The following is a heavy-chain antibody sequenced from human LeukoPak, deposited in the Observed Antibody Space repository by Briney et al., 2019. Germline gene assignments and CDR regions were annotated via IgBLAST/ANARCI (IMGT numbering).Heavy chain of an antibody. Sequence: SSETLSLTCAVYGGSFSGYYWSWIRQPPGKGLEWIGEINHSGSTNYNPSLKSRVTISVDTSKNQFSLKLTSVTAADTAVYYCARIYYSSSYDYWYFDLWGRGTLVTVSS. V-gene: IGHV4-34*01. CDR1: GGSFSGYY. CDR2: INHSGST. J-gene: IGHJ2*01. D-gene: IGHD6-13*01. CDR3: ARIYYSSSYDYWYFDL.